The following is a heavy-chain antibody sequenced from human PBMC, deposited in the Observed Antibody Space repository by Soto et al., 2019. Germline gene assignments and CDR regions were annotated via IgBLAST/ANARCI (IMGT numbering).Heavy chain of an antibody. CDR2: ISCASTVI. CDR1: GLTFNTYT. V-gene: IGHV3-21*06. CDR3: ETSGYFTASRAFDY. J-gene: IGHJ4*02. D-gene: IGHD6-25*01. Sequence: WVSLRLSCVASGLTFNTYTMNWVRQAPGKGLEWVSAISCASTVIFYTDSVEGRFTIFRDNAQNLLYLQMNKLRAEDTAVYYCETSGYFTASRAFDYWGQGPVVTVSS.